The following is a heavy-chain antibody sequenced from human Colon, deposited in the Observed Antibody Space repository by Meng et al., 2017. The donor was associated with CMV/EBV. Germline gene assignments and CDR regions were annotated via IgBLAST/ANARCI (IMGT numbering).Heavy chain of an antibody. CDR2: ISSDGTYT. J-gene: IGHJ4*02. CDR1: GFNFNVHA. D-gene: IGHD1-26*01. V-gene: IGHV3-30*04. CDR3: ARDMGVGGTRGVMDY. Sequence: GESLKISCAASGFNFNVHAMHWVRQAPGKGLECLAVISSDGTYTHHTDSVKGRFTISRDNSKKMLYLQMSRLKLDDTAVYFCARDMGVGGTRGVMDYWSQGTLVTVSS.